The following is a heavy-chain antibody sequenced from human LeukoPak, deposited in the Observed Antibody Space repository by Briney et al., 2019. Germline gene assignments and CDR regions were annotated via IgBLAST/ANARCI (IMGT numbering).Heavy chain of an antibody. V-gene: IGHV3-21*01. J-gene: IGHJ4*02. D-gene: IGHD3-22*01. CDR1: GFTFSTYS. CDR2: ISSSSSYL. CDR3: ARDDSDYYDSSGTVDY. Sequence: GGSLRLSCAASGFTFSTYSINWVRQAPGKGLEWVSSISSSSSYLYYADSVKGRFTISRDNAKNSLYLQMNSLRAEDTAVYYCARDDSDYYDSSGTVDYWGQGTLVTVSS.